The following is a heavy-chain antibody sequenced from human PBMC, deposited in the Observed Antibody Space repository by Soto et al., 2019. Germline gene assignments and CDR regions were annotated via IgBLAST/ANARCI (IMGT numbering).Heavy chain of an antibody. CDR2: IYYSGST. CDR3: ARVHSSSYYYGLAV. Sequence: SETLSLTCTVTGDFITSYYGTWIRQPPGKELEWIGKIYYSGSTNYNPSLKSRVTMSVDSSKTQFSLNLTSVTAADTAVYYCARVHSSSYYYGLAVWGQGIPVTVSS. D-gene: IGHD6-6*01. J-gene: IGHJ6*02. CDR1: GDFITSYY. V-gene: IGHV4-59*01.